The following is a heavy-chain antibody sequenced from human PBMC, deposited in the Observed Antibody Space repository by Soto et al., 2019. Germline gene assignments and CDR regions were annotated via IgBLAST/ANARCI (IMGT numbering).Heavy chain of an antibody. V-gene: IGHV1-2*04. Sequence: ASVKVSCKASGYTFTDYYIHWVRQAPGQGLEWMGWINPNNGGTNYAQNFQDWVTMTSDTSISTAYMELSRLRSDDTAMYYCARASSYYYDNRDHFDYWGQGILVTVS. CDR2: INPNNGGT. CDR1: GYTFTDYY. D-gene: IGHD3-22*01. J-gene: IGHJ4*02. CDR3: ARASSYYYDNRDHFDY.